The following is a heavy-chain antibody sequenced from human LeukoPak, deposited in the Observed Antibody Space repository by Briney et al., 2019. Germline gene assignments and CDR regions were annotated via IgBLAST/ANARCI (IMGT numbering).Heavy chain of an antibody. V-gene: IGHV4-59*08. CDR1: GGSISSYY. CDR3: ARHRDTAMVSTVFDY. J-gene: IGHJ4*02. Sequence: SETLSLTCTVSGGSISSYYWSWIRQPPGKGLEWIGYICYSGSTNYNPSLKSRVTISVDMSKNQFSLKLSSVTAADTAVYYCARHRDTAMVSTVFDYWGQGTLVTVSS. CDR2: ICYSGST. D-gene: IGHD5-18*01.